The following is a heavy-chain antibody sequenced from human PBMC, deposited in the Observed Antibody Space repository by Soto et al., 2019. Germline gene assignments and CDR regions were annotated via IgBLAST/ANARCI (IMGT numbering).Heavy chain of an antibody. D-gene: IGHD2-15*01. Sequence: QVVQSGAEVRKPGASVKVSCKDSGYSFTTYYIHWLRQAPGQGLKWMAIINPNGGSTNSAQKFHGRVTVLRDMYASTVYIELRSLRSDDTAVYYCAAFCSAGGCPPGTWNWGRGTMGTVSS. J-gene: IGHJ3*01. CDR3: AAFCSAGGCPPGTWN. V-gene: IGHV1-46*03. CDR2: INPNGGST. CDR1: GYSFTTYY.